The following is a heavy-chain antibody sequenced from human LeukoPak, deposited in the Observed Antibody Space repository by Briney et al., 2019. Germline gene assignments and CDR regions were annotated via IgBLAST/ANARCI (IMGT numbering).Heavy chain of an antibody. CDR2: IWYNGNNK. D-gene: IGHD2-2*01. CDR3: AREGYCSSTSCSFDP. V-gene: IGHV3-33*01. Sequence: GGSLRLSCAASGFTFSNYGMHWVPQAPGKGLEWVAVIWYNGNNKYYADSVKGRFTISRDNSKNTLYLQMNSLRAEDTAVYYCAREGYCSSTSCSFDPWGQGTLVTVSS. J-gene: IGHJ5*02. CDR1: GFTFSNYG.